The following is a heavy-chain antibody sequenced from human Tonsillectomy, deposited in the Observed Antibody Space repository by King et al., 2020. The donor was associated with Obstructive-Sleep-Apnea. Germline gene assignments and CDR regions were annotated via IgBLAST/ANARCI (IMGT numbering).Heavy chain of an antibody. V-gene: IGHV3-30*02. CDR1: GFTFSSYG. J-gene: IGHJ4*02. D-gene: IGHD2-2*01. CDR3: AKALRYCSSTSCSNDY. Sequence: VQLVESGGGVVQPGGSLRLSCAASGFTFSSYGMHWVRQAPGKGLEWVAFIRYDGSNKYYADSVKGRFTISRDNSKNTLYLQMNSLRAEDTAVYYCAKALRYCSSTSCSNDYWGQGTLVTVSS. CDR2: IRYDGSNK.